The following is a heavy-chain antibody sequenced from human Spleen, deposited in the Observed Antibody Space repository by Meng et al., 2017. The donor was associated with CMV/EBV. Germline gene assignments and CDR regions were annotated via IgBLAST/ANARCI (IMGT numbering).Heavy chain of an antibody. D-gene: IGHD4-23*01. CDR2: INPDSGGT. V-gene: IGHV1-2*02. Sequence: ASVKVSCKAFGYTLTDVFTGYYVHWVRQAPGQGLEWMGWINPDSGGTIYAPKFQGRVILTSDTSITTASLELTSLRSDDTAVYYCARETGDNPANYLDYWGRGTLVTVSS. CDR1: GYTLTDVFTGYY. CDR3: ARETGDNPANYLDY. J-gene: IGHJ4*02.